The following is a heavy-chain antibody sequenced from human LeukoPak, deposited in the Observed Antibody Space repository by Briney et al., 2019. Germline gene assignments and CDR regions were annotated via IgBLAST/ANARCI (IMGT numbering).Heavy chain of an antibody. Sequence: ASVKVSCKASGYTFTSYGISWVRQAPGQGLEWMGWISAYNGNTNYAQKLQGRVTMTTDTSTSTAYMELRSLRSDDTAVYYCARDSNTYYDFWSGYWNVWGKGTTVTVSS. CDR2: ISAYNGNT. V-gene: IGHV1-18*01. CDR1: GYTFTSYG. CDR3: ARDSNTYYDFWSGYWNV. J-gene: IGHJ6*04. D-gene: IGHD3-3*01.